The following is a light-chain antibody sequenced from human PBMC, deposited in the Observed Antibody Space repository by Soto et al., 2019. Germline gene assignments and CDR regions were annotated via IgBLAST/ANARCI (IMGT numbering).Light chain of an antibody. Sequence: EIVLTQSPGTLSLSPGETATLSCRASQTIGRNYLAWYQQKPGQAPRLVIYDIFTRATGVPTRISGSGSGTEFTLTISSLQSEDFAVYYCQQYNSWPLTFGGGTKVDIK. CDR1: QTIGRN. CDR3: QQYNSWPLT. CDR2: DIF. J-gene: IGKJ4*01. V-gene: IGKV3D-15*01.